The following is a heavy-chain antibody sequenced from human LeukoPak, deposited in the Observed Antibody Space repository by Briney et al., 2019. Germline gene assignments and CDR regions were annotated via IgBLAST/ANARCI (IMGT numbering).Heavy chain of an antibody. J-gene: IGHJ4*02. CDR2: IIPIFGTA. V-gene: IGHV1-69*05. Sequence: SVKVSCKASGGTFGSYAISWVRQAPGQGLEWMGGIIPIFGTANYAQKFQGRVTITTDESTSTAYMELSSLRSEDTAVYYCGTYYYDSSGYSYWGQGTLVTVSS. CDR3: GTYYYDSSGYSY. CDR1: GGTFGSYA. D-gene: IGHD3-22*01.